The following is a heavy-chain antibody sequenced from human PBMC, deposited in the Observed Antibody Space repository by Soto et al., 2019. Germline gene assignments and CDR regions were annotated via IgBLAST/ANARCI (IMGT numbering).Heavy chain of an antibody. J-gene: IGHJ3*02. Sequence: GGSLRLSCVASGLTFGSRARSWVRQDPEKGLEWVAGISDSGSLTYNADSVRGRFTISRDNSKNTLYLQMNSLRAEDTAVYYCARRTFGSSRSFDIWGQGTMVTVSS. CDR1: GLTFGSRA. CDR3: ARRTFGSSRSFDI. V-gene: IGHV3-23*01. D-gene: IGHD6-6*01. CDR2: ISDSGSLT.